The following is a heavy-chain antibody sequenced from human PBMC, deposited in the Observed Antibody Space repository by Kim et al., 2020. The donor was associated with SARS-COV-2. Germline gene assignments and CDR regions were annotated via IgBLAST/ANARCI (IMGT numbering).Heavy chain of an antibody. CDR1: GFTFSSYG. J-gene: IGHJ4*02. Sequence: GGSLRLSCAASGFTFSSYGMHWVRQAPGKGLEWVAVIWYDGSNKYYADSVKGRFTISRDNSKNTLYLQMNSLRAEDTAVYYCARDPRTLYGSGYFLDYWGQGTLVTVSS. CDR3: ARDPRTLYGSGYFLDY. D-gene: IGHD3-22*01. CDR2: IWYDGSNK. V-gene: IGHV3-33*01.